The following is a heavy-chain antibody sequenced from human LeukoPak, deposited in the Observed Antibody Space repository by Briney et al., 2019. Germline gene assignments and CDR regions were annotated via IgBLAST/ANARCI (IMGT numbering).Heavy chain of an antibody. Sequence: ASVKVSCKASGYTFTSYDIGWVRRAPGQGLEWMGWISAYNDNTNYAQKLQGRVTMTTDTSTSTAYMDLRSLRSDDTAVYYCARFRAGVGEPYGDYWGQGTLVTVSS. CDR1: GYTFTSYD. V-gene: IGHV1-18*01. J-gene: IGHJ4*02. CDR2: ISAYNDNT. D-gene: IGHD3-10*01. CDR3: ARFRAGVGEPYGDY.